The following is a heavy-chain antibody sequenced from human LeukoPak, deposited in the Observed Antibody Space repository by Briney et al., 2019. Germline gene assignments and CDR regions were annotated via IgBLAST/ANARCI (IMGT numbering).Heavy chain of an antibody. J-gene: IGHJ4*02. V-gene: IGHV4-34*01. CDR2: INHSGST. Sequence: PSETLSLTCAVYGGSFSGYYWSWIRQPPGKGLEWIGEINHSGSTNYNPSLKSRVTISVDTSKNQFSLKLSSVTAADTAVYYCARGRHYYDTSGYYFFDYWGQGTLVTVSS. CDR1: GGSFSGYY. D-gene: IGHD3-22*01. CDR3: ARGRHYYDTSGYYFFDY.